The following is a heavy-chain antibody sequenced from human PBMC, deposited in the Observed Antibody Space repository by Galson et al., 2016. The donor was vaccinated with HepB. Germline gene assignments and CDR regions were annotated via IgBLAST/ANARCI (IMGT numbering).Heavy chain of an antibody. CDR2: IKSKSDGGTT. D-gene: IGHD5-24*01. J-gene: IGHJ4*02. Sequence: SLRLSCAASGFSFRSYAMNWVRQAPGKGLEWVGRIKSKSDGGTTDYGATVKGRFSISRDESKNTLYLQMNSLQTEDTAVYYCHLQAPDSWGQGTLVTVSS. CDR1: GFSFRSYA. V-gene: IGHV3-15*01. CDR3: HLQAPDS.